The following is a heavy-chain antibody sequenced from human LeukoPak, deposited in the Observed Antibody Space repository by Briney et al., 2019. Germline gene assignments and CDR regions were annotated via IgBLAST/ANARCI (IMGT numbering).Heavy chain of an antibody. CDR3: ARGVGTIPQYFDY. D-gene: IGHD3-9*01. V-gene: IGHV4-39*07. Sequence: SETLSLTCTVSGGSISSSSYYWGWIRQPPGKGLEWIGSIYYSGSTYYNPSLKSRVTISVDTSKNQLSLKLSSVTAADTAVYYCARGVGTIPQYFDYWGQGTLVTVSS. J-gene: IGHJ4*02. CDR2: IYYSGST. CDR1: GGSISSSSYY.